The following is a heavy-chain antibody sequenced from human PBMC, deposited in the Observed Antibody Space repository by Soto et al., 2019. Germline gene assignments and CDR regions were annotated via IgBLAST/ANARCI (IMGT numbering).Heavy chain of an antibody. CDR2: IRQDGHEK. J-gene: IGHJ4*02. Sequence: LRLSCAVSGFTFTSYSMSWVRQAPGEGLEWVANIRQDGHEKYYVDSVRGRFTISRDNAQNSLYLQMDSLRAEDTAMYYCARDLPGYCSTTNCYYCFDFWGQGTLVTAPQ. CDR1: GFTFTSYS. CDR3: ARDLPGYCSTTNCYYCFDF. V-gene: IGHV3-7*03. D-gene: IGHD2-2*01.